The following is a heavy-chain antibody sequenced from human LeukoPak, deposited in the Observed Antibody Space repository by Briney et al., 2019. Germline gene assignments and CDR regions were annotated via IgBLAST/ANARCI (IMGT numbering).Heavy chain of an antibody. CDR2: INPSGGST. CDR1: GYXFTIYY. J-gene: IGHJ4*02. V-gene: IGHV1-46*01. CDR3: ARAGIFDY. Sequence: ASVKVSCKASGYXFTIYYIHWVRQAPGQGLEWMGIINPSGGSTSYAHKFQGRVTMTRDTSTSTVYMELSSLRSEDTAVYYCARAGIFDYWGQGTLVTVSS. D-gene: IGHD3-10*01.